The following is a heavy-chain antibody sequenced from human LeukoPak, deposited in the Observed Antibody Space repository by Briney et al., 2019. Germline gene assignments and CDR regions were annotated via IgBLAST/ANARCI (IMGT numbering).Heavy chain of an antibody. J-gene: IGHJ4*02. CDR3: AREVAAKGTIDY. D-gene: IGHD2-15*01. Sequence: PGGSQRLSCAASGFTFSSYGMHWVRQAPGKGLEWVAVIWYDGSNKYYADSVKGRFTISRDNSKNTLYLQMNSLRAEDTAVYYCAREVAAKGTIDYWGQGTLVTVSS. V-gene: IGHV3-33*01. CDR1: GFTFSSYG. CDR2: IWYDGSNK.